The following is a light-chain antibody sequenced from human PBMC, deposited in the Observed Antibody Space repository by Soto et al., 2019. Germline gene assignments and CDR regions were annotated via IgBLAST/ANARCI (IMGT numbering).Light chain of an antibody. Sequence: EIVWTQSPGTLSLSQGERATLSCRASQSVSSYLAWYQQKPGQDPRLLIYDASTRATGIPARFSGSGSGTDFTLTISSLESEDFAVYYCKQRYNGTPITFGQGTRLEIK. J-gene: IGKJ5*01. CDR3: KQRYNGTPIT. CDR2: DAS. CDR1: QSVSSY. V-gene: IGKV3-11*01.